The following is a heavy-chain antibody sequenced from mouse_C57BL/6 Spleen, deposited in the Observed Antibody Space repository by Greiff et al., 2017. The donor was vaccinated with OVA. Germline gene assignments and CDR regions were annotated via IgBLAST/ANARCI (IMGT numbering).Heavy chain of an antibody. CDR2: INPNYGTT. Sequence: EVKLMESGPELVKPGASVKISCKASGYSFTDYNMNWVKQSNGKSLEWIGVINPNYGTTSYNQKFKGKATLTVDQSSITTYMQLNSLTSEDYAVYDFARERVQYAMDYWGQGTSVTVSS. J-gene: IGHJ4*01. CDR1: GYSFTDYN. CDR3: ARERVQYAMDY. V-gene: IGHV1-39*01.